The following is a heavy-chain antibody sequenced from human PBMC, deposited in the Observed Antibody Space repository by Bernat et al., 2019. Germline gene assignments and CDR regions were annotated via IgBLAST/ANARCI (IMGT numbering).Heavy chain of an antibody. V-gene: IGHV3-23*01. CDR1: GFNFKNFG. Sequence: EMQLLESGGGLVQPGGSLRLSCAASGFNFKNFGMSWVRQAPGKGLEWVSPISSGGTTYYADSVKGRFTISRDNNNTTLYLQLNSLRVEDTAVYYCAKSSAWSHWYFDLWGRGTLVTVSS. CDR2: ISSGGTT. J-gene: IGHJ2*01. D-gene: IGHD6-6*01. CDR3: AKSSAWSHWYFDL.